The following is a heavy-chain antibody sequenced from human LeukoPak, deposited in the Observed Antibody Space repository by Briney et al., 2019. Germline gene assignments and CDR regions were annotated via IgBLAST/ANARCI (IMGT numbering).Heavy chain of an antibody. CDR1: GYNFPAYF. CDR2: INPNGGDT. V-gene: IGHV1-2*06. Sequence: ASAKVSCKAGGYNFPAYFVHWVRQAPGQGLEWMGRINPNGGDTNYAQKFQGRVTMASDTSISTAYMELSSLISDDTAVYYCARVGFTTSWSNFDYWGQGPLVTVSS. D-gene: IGHD2-2*01. J-gene: IGHJ4*02. CDR3: ARVGFTTSWSNFDY.